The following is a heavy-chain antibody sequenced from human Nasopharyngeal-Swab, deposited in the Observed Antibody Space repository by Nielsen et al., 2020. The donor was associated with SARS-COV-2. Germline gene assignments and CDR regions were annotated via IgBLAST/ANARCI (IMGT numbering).Heavy chain of an antibody. J-gene: IGHJ6*03. V-gene: IGHV4-39*07. CDR1: GGSISSSSYY. CDR3: ARERGRGGIWNYYYYYMDV. Sequence: SETLSLTCTVSGGSISSSSYYWGWIRQPPGKGLEWIGSIYYSGSTYSNPSLKSRVTISVDTSKNQFSLKLSSVTAADTAVYYCARERGRGGIWNYYYYYMDVWGKGTTVTVSS. D-gene: IGHD3-10*01. CDR2: IYYSGST.